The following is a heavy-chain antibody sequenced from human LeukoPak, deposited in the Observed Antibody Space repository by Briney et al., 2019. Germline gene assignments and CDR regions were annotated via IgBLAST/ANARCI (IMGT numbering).Heavy chain of an antibody. D-gene: IGHD3-22*01. CDR3: ARGNRYYYDSSGYLGY. J-gene: IGHJ4*02. Sequence: SQTLSLTCTVSGGSISSGDYYWSWIRQPPGKGLEWIGYIYYSGSTYYNPSLKSRVTISVDTSKNQFSLKLSSVTAADTAVYYCARGNRYYYDSSGYLGYWGQGTLVTVSS. V-gene: IGHV4-30-4*01. CDR2: IYYSGST. CDR1: GGSISSGDYY.